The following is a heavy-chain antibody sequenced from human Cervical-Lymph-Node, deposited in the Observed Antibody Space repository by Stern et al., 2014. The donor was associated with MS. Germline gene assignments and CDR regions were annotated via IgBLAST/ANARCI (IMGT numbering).Heavy chain of an antibody. CDR2: ISYSGSP. CDR1: GVSIDISTYH. Sequence: QLQLQESGPGLVEPSETLSLTCTVSGVSIDISTYHWGWIRQPPGKGLEWIGNISYSGSPDYTPSLRSRSTFPVDTSKTQFSLRLSSVTAADTAVYYCARHGRMLNQYYYGMDVWGQGTTVTVSS. J-gene: IGHJ6*02. CDR3: ARHGRMLNQYYYGMDV. V-gene: IGHV4-39*01. D-gene: IGHD2-8*01.